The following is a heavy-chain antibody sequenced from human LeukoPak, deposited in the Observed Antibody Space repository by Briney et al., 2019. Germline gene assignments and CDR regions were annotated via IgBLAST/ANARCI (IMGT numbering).Heavy chain of an antibody. CDR3: ARHSINGYDFWSGYYFDY. V-gene: IGHV3-53*04. CDR2: IYSGGST. CDR1: GFTVSSNY. J-gene: IGHJ4*02. Sequence: GGSLRLSCAASGFTVSSNYMSWVRQAPGKGLEWVSVIYSGGSTYYADSVKGRFTISRHNSKNTLYLQMNSLRAGDTAVYYCARHSINGYDFWSGYYFDYWGQGTLVTVSS. D-gene: IGHD3-3*01.